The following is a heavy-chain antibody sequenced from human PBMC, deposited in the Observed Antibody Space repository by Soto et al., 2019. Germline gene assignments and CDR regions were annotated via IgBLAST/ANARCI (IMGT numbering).Heavy chain of an antibody. V-gene: IGHV4-30-4*01. D-gene: IGHD6-6*01. CDR2: IYHSGST. Sequence: QVQLQESGPGLVKPSQTLSLTCTVSGGSISSGDYYWSWIRQPPGKGREWIGYIYHSGSTYYNPSLKSRVTISVNPSKNQFSLKLSSVTAADTAVYYCARERPDGARLDPWGQGTLVTVSS. CDR1: GGSISSGDYY. J-gene: IGHJ5*02. CDR3: ARERPDGARLDP.